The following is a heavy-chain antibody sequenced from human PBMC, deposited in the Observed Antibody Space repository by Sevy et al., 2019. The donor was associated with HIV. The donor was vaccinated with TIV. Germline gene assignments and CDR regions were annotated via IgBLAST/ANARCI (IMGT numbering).Heavy chain of an antibody. Sequence: GGSLRLSCVASGFTFSNYDMNWVRQAPGKGLEWVSKLRSSGRDIYYADSVKGRFTISRDNVKDSLNLQMNSLRAEDTAVYYCVRNGGAYDSGFDPWGKGTLVTVSS. D-gene: IGHD3-22*01. J-gene: IGHJ5*02. CDR3: VRNGGAYDSGFDP. CDR2: LRSSGRDI. CDR1: GFTFSNYD. V-gene: IGHV3-48*03.